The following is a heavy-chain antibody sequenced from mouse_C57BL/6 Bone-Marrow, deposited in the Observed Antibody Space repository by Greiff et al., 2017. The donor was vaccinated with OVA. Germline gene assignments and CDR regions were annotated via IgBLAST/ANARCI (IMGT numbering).Heavy chain of an antibody. V-gene: IGHV7-3*01. D-gene: IGHD2-5*01. CDR2: IRNKANGYTT. J-gene: IGHJ3*01. Sequence: EVQLVESGGGLVQPGGSLSLSCAASGFTFTDYYMSWVRQPPGKALEWLGFIRNKANGYTTEYSASVKGRFTISRDNSQSILYLQMKALRAEDSATYYCARYYSNYVGPAYWGQGTLVTVSA. CDR3: ARYYSNYVGPAY. CDR1: GFTFTDYY.